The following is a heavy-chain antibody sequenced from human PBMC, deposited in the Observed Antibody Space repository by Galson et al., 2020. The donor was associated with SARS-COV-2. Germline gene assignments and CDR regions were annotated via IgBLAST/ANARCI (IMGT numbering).Heavy chain of an antibody. CDR2: ISSGSSYI. V-gene: IGHV3-21*01. Sequence: NSGGSLRLSCAASGFPFDMYTMTWVRQAPGKGLEWVSFISSGSSYIYYADSVRGRFTISRDNAKNSVSLQMNSLRAEDTALYFCARQYDGRSQDGFDVWGQVTMVTVSS. D-gene: IGHD1-26*01. J-gene: IGHJ3*01. CDR3: ARQYDGRSQDGFDV. CDR1: GFPFDMYT.